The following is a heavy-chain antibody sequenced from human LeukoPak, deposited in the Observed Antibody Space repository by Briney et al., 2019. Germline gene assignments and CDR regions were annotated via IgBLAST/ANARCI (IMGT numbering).Heavy chain of an antibody. CDR3: ARAGITVIDNNWFDP. Sequence: PSETLSLTCTVSGGSISSGSYYWSWIRQPAGKGLEWIGRIYTSGSTNYNPSLKSRVTISVDTSKNQFSLKLSSVTAADTAVYYWARAGITVIDNNWFDPWGQGTLVTVSS. CDR1: GGSISSGSYY. J-gene: IGHJ5*02. V-gene: IGHV4-61*02. D-gene: IGHD2-21*01. CDR2: IYTSGST.